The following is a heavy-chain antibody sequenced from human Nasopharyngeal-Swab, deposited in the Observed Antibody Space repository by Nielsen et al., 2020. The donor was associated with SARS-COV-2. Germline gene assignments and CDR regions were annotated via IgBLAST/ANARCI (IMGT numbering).Heavy chain of an antibody. CDR2: INTDGTTT. V-gene: IGHV3-74*01. CDR1: GFTFSSYW. D-gene: IGHD2-15*01. J-gene: IGHJ4*02. Sequence: GESLKISCAASGFTFSSYWMHWVRQPPGKGLQWVSRINTDGTTTNYADSVRGRFTISRDNAKNTLYLQVNSLRAEDTAVYYCARDVGGRDNYWGQGALVTVSS. CDR3: ARDVGGRDNY.